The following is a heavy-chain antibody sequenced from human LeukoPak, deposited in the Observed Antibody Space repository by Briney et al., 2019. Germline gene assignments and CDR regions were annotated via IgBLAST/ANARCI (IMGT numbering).Heavy chain of an antibody. CDR2: IYYSGST. V-gene: IGHV4-59*01. J-gene: IGHJ5*02. CDR1: GGSISSYY. D-gene: IGHD6-13*01. CDR3: ARDVFGSSWYVRWFDP. Sequence: SETLSLTCTVSGGSISSYYWSWIRQPPGKGLEWIGYIYYSGSTNYNPSLKSRVTISVDTSKNQFSLKLSSVTAADTAVYYCARDVFGSSWYVRWFDPWGQGTLVTVSS.